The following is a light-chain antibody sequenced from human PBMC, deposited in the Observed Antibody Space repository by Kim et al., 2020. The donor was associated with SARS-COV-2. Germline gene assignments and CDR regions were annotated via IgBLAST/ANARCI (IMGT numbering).Light chain of an antibody. V-gene: IGKV3-15*01. CDR2: GAS. Sequence: EIVMTQSPAILSVSPGERATLSCRASQRVSSKLAWYQHKPGQAPRLLIYGASTRATGIPARFSGSGSGTEFTLTISSLQSEDLAVYYCQQYDDWPYSFGQGTKLEI. J-gene: IGKJ2*03. CDR1: QRVSSK. CDR3: QQYDDWPYS.